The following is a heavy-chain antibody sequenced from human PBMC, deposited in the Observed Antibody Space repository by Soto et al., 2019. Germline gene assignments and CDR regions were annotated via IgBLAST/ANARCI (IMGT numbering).Heavy chain of an antibody. CDR1: GGSISSGGYY. CDR2: IYYSGST. D-gene: IGHD2-2*01. V-gene: IGHV4-31*03. Sequence: QVQLQESGPGLVKPSQTLSLTCTVSGGSISSGGYYWSWIRQHPGKGLEWIGYIYYSGSTYYNPSLKSRVTISVDTSKNQFSLKLSSVTAADTAVYYCARYLPAAMFHDVFGYYFDYWGQGTLVTVSS. J-gene: IGHJ4*02. CDR3: ARYLPAAMFHDVFGYYFDY.